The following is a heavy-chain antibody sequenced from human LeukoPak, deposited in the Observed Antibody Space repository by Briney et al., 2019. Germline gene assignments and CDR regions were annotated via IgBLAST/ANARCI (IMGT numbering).Heavy chain of an antibody. J-gene: IGHJ6*04. CDR1: GFTFSSYA. V-gene: IGHV3-23*01. Sequence: GGSLRLSCAASGFTFSSYAMSWVRQAAGKGLEWVSAISGSGGSTYYADSVKGRFTISRDNSKNTLYLQMNSLGAEDTAVYYCAKDRPQTPPATYYYYGMDVWGKGTTVTVSS. D-gene: IGHD2-2*01. CDR3: AKDRPQTPPATYYYYGMDV. CDR2: ISGSGGST.